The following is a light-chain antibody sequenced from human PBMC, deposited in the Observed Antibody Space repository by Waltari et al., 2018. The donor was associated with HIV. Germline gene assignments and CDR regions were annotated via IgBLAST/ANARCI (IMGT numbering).Light chain of an antibody. CDR1: SSNVENNP. J-gene: IGLJ3*02. CDR3: AAWDDSLNAWV. V-gene: IGLV1-44*01. CDR2: GID. Sequence: QSVVTQPPSASGTPGQRVTISCSGSSSNVENNPVNWYQQFPGAAPKLLIYGIDRRPSGFPYRFSVSKSGTSASLAISGLQSEDEADYYCAAWDDSLNAWVFGGGTKLTVL.